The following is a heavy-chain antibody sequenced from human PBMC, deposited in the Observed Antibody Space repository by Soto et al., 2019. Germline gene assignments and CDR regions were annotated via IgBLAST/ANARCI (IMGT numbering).Heavy chain of an antibody. CDR2: LSDDGSKI. J-gene: IGHJ3*02. CDR3: AKDQTHAFDI. Sequence: QVQLVESGGGVVQPGRSLRLSCAASGFTFSTYGMYWVRQAPGKGLEWVAVLSDDGSKIYYEDSVKGRFTISRDNSKNTLYLQMNSLRAEDTAVYYCAKDQTHAFDIWGQGTMVTVSS. V-gene: IGHV3-30*18. CDR1: GFTFSTYG.